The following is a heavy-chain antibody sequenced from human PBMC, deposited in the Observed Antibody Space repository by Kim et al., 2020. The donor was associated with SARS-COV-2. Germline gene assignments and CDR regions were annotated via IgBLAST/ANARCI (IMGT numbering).Heavy chain of an antibody. Sequence: GRFTISRDNSKNTLYLQMNSLRAEDTAVYYCARDQRAYSSGWSYYYYGMDVWGQGTTVTVSS. V-gene: IGHV3-30*07. CDR3: ARDQRAYSSGWSYYYYGMDV. D-gene: IGHD6-19*01. J-gene: IGHJ6*02.